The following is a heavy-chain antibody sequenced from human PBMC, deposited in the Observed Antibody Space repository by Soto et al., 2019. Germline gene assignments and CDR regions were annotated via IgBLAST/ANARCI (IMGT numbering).Heavy chain of an antibody. J-gene: IGHJ4*02. CDR3: ARESEDLTSNFDY. CDR1: GFTFSGYE. V-gene: IGHV3-48*03. CDR2: ISGSGNTI. Sequence: GRSRRLSCAASGFTFSGYEMNWVRQAPGKGLEWVSYISGSGNTIYYGDSVKGRFTISRDNAKNSLYLEMNSLRAEDTAVYYCARESEDLTSNFDYWGQGTLVTVSS.